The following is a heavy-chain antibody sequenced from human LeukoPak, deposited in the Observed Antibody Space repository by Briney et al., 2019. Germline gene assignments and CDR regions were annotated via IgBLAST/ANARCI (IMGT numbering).Heavy chain of an antibody. D-gene: IGHD3-16*02. CDR2: IYYSGST. Sequence: PSETLSLTCTVSGGPISSGDYYWSWIRQPPGKGLEWIGYIYYSGSTYYNPSLKSRLTVSVDTSKNQFSLKLSSVTAADTAVYYCARVSFGGVIVDCWGQGTLVTVSS. V-gene: IGHV4-30-4*01. J-gene: IGHJ4*02. CDR3: ARVSFGGVIVDC. CDR1: GGPISSGDYY.